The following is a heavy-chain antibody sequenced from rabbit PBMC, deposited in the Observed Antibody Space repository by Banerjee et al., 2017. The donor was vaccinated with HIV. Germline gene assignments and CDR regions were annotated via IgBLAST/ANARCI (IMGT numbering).Heavy chain of an antibody. CDR3: ARDGGYIGYSPLDL. CDR1: GFDFSSNA. CDR2: IYSDSSGST. Sequence: QEQLEESGGDLVKPAGSLTLTCKASGFDFSSNAICWVRQAPGKGLEWTGCIYSDSSGSTYYASWAKGRFTITKTSSTTVILQMTSLTAADTATYFCARDGGYIGYSPLDLWGPGTLVTVS. J-gene: IGHJ4*01. V-gene: IGHV1S45*01. D-gene: IGHD7-1*01.